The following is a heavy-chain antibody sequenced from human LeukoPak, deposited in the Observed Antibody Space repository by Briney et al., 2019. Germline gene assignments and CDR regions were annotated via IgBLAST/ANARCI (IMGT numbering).Heavy chain of an antibody. J-gene: IGHJ5*01. CDR3: AKDWPPDS. CDR1: GFTFTSYA. CDR2: ISASGGLT. Sequence: GGSLRLSCVASGFTFTSYAMSWVRQVPGKGLEWVSAISASGGLTYYADSVKGRFTISRDSSKNTLYLHMNSLRAADTAVYYCAKDWPPDSWGQGTLVTVSS. V-gene: IGHV3-23*01.